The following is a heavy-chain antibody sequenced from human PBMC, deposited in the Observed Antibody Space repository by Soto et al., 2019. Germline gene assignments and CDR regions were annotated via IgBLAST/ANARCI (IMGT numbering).Heavy chain of an antibody. CDR1: GGSISSGDYY. D-gene: IGHD3-22*01. J-gene: IGHJ4*02. V-gene: IGHV4-30-4*01. CDR3: ARVENSYYYDSSGYSPFDY. Sequence: SETLSLTCTVSGGSISSGDYYWSWIRQPPGKGLEWIGYIYYSGSTYYNPSLKSRVTISVDTSKNQFSLKLSSVTAADTAVYYCARVENSYYYDSSGYSPFDYWGQGTLVTVSS. CDR2: IYYSGST.